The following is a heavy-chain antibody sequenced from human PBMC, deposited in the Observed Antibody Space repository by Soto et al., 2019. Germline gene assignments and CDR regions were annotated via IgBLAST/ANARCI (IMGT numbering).Heavy chain of an antibody. Sequence: ASVKVSCKASGYTFTSYYMHWVRQAPGQGLEWMGIINPSGGSTSYAQKFQGRVTMTRDTSTSTVYMELSSLRSEDTAVYYCARDRLVISIDYYYGMDVWGQGTTVTVSS. CDR3: ARDRLVISIDYYYGMDV. J-gene: IGHJ6*02. D-gene: IGHD3-9*01. CDR2: INPSGGST. V-gene: IGHV1-46*01. CDR1: GYTFTSYY.